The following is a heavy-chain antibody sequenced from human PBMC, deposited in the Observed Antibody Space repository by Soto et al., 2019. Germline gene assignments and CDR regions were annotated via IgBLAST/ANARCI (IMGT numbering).Heavy chain of an antibody. CDR3: ARDSSLFCTGGTCYPQDAFDV. J-gene: IGHJ3*01. Sequence: EVQLVESGGGLVKPGGSLRLSCAASGFTFNIYTMNWVRQAPGKGLEWVSSISSSSAYIYYADSVKGRFTMSRDNAENSLFLQMNSLTAEDTAVYYCARDSSLFCTGGTCYPQDAFDVWGQGTVVTVSS. V-gene: IGHV3-21*02. CDR1: GFTFNIYT. CDR2: ISSSSAYI. D-gene: IGHD2-15*01.